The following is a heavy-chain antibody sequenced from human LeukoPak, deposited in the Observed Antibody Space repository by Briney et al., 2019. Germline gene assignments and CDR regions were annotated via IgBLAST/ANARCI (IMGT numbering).Heavy chain of an antibody. D-gene: IGHD3-3*01. J-gene: IGHJ4*02. CDR2: ISGSGGST. CDR3: AKDPSLITIFGVDFDY. CDR1: GFTFSSYA. V-gene: IGHV3-23*01. Sequence: GGSLRLSCAASGFTFSSYAMSWVRQAPGKGLEWVSAISGSGGSTYYADSVKGRFTISRDNSKNTLYLQMNSLRAEDTAVYYCAKDPSLITIFGVDFDYWRQGTLVTVSS.